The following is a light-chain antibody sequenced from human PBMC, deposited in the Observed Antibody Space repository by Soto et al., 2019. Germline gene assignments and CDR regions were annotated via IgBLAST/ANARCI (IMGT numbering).Light chain of an antibody. J-gene: IGLJ1*01. CDR1: SSDVGGYNY. CDR3: DSYTSSRAYV. V-gene: IGLV2-14*01. CDR2: EVS. Sequence: QSALTQPASVSGSPGQSITISCTGTSSDVGGYNYVSWYQQQAGKAPKLIIHEVSNRPSGVSNRFSGSKAGNTASLTISGLQAEDEADYYCDSYTSSRAYVFGIGTPLTVL.